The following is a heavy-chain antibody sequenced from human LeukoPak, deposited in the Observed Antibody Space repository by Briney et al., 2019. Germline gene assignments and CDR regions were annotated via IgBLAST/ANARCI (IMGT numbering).Heavy chain of an antibody. V-gene: IGHV3-73*01. CDR3: TRRYYDSSGYYYDGSYYYYYMDV. D-gene: IGHD3-22*01. CDR1: GFTFSGSA. J-gene: IGHJ6*03. CDR2: IRSKANSYAT. Sequence: GGSLRLSCVASGFTFSGSAMHWVRQASGKGLEWVGRIRSKANSYATAYAASVKGRFTISRDDSKNTAYLQMNSLKTEDTAVYYCTRRYYDSSGYYYDGSYYYYYMDVWGKGTTVTVSS.